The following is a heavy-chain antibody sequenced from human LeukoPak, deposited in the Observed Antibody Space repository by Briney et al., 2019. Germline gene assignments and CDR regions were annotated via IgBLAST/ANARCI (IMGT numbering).Heavy chain of an antibody. J-gene: IGHJ4*02. D-gene: IGHD4-17*01. CDR2: IYSGGST. Sequence: GGSLRLSCAASGFTVSSNYMSWVRQAPGKGLEWVSVIYSGGSTYYADSVKGRFTISRDNSKNTLYLQMNSLRAEDTAVYYCARDLYGAERGYWGQGTLVTVSS. CDR3: ARDLYGAERGY. CDR1: GFTVSSNY. V-gene: IGHV3-53*01.